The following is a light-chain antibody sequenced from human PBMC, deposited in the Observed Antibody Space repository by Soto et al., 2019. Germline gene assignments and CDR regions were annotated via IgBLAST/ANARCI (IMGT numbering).Light chain of an antibody. J-gene: IGKJ1*01. CDR3: QQYNTWTWT. V-gene: IGKV3-15*01. CDR1: QSVGTN. CDR2: GAA. Sequence: EIVMTHSPATLPLSAGERSTLSCRASQSVGTNVAWFQQKPGQPLRLLMYGAATWASGIPVRFSGSGSGTDFTLTISSLQSEDFAIYYCQQYNTWTWTFGQGTKVDIK.